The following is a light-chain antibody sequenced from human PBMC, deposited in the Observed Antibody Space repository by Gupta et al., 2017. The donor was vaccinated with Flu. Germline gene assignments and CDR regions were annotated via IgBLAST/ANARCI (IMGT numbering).Light chain of an antibody. CDR3: CSYAGTYTYV. CDR1: NSDVGGYNY. CDR2: DVS. J-gene: IGLJ1*01. V-gene: IGLV2-11*01. Sequence: QSALTQPRSVSGSPGQSVTIPCTGTNSDVGGYNYVSWYQHHPGRAPKLMIYDVSKRPSGVPDRCSGSKSANTAPLASLTISGLQAEDEADYYCCSYAGTYTYVFGTGTKVTVL.